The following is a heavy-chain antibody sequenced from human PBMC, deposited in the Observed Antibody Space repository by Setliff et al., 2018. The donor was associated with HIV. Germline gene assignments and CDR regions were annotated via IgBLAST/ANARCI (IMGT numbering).Heavy chain of an antibody. CDR1: GGSISNSRYY. V-gene: IGHV4-39*02. CDR3: AREPDY. J-gene: IGHJ4*02. Sequence: KTSETLSLTCTVSGGSISNSRYYWSWIRQPPGKGLEWIGSIYYSGSTNYNPSLKSRVTVSLDTSRNQFSLRLTSVTAADTAVYFCAREPDYWSQGTLVTVSS. CDR2: IYYSGST.